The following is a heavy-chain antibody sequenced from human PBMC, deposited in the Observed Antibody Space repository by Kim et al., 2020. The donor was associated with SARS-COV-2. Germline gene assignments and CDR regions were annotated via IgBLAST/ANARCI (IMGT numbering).Heavy chain of an antibody. CDR3: ARPAPGQQQLDEYSSGWGRFDY. J-gene: IGHJ4*02. Sequence: SETLSLTCTVSGGSISSSSYYWGWIRQPPGKGLEWIGSIYYSGSTYYNPSLKSRVTISVDTSKNQFSLKLSSVTAADTAVYYCARPAPGQQQLDEYSSGWGRFDYWGQGTLVTVSS. D-gene: IGHD6-19*01. V-gene: IGHV4-39*07. CDR1: GGSISSSSYY. CDR2: IYYSGST.